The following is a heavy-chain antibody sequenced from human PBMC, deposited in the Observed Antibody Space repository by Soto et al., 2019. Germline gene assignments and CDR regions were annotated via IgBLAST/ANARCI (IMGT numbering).Heavy chain of an antibody. Sequence: GGSQRLSYAASGFTFSSYSVNWVRQAPGKGLEWVSYISSSSSTIYYADSVKGRFTISRDNAKNSLYLQMNSLRAEDTAVYYCAKCSIKCYWFDPWGQGTLVTVSS. J-gene: IGHJ5*02. CDR3: AKCSIKCYWFDP. CDR1: GFTFSSYS. CDR2: ISSSSSTI. V-gene: IGHV3-48*01. D-gene: IGHD2-2*01.